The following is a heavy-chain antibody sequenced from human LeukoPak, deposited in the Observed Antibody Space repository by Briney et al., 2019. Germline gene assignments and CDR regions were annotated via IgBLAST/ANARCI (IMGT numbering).Heavy chain of an antibody. CDR3: ARRLGYCSGGSCYWSFDY. D-gene: IGHD2-15*01. J-gene: IGHJ4*02. Sequence: SQTLSLTCAISGDSVSSNSAAWNWIRQSPSRGLEWLGRTYYRSKWYNDYAVSVKSRITINPDTSKNQFSLQLNSVTPEDTAVYYCARRLGYCSGGSCYWSFDYWGQGTLVTVSS. CDR2: TYYRSKWYN. V-gene: IGHV6-1*01. CDR1: GDSVSSNSAA.